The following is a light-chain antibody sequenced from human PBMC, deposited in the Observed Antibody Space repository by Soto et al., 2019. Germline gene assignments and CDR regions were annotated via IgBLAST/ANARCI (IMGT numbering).Light chain of an antibody. CDR2: DVS. CDR1: SSDVGRYKL. CDR3: SSYTTSTTLI. J-gene: IGLJ2*01. V-gene: IGLV2-14*03. Sequence: QSALTQPASVSGSPGQSITISCTGTSSDVGRYKLVSWYQQHPGKAPKLMIYDVSNRPSGVSNRFSGSKSGNTASLTISGLQAGDEADYYCSSYTTSTTLIFGGGTKLTVL.